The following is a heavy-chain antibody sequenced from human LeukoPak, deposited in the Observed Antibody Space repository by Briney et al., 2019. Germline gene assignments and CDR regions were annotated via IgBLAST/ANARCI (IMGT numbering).Heavy chain of an antibody. D-gene: IGHD5-18*01. J-gene: IGHJ4*02. CDR2: IRYDGSNK. CDR1: GFTFSDHY. Sequence: GGSLRLSCAASGFTFSDHYMDWVRQAPGKGLEWVAFIRYDGSNKYYADSVKGRFTISRDNSKNTLYLQMNSLRAEDTAVYYCAKGPGIQLWFEYWGQGTLVTVSS. V-gene: IGHV3-30*02. CDR3: AKGPGIQLWFEY.